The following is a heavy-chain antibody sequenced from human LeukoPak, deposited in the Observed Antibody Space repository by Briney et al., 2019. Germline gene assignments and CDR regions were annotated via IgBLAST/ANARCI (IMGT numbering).Heavy chain of an antibody. J-gene: IGHJ5*02. V-gene: IGHV3-30*02. D-gene: IGHD3-22*01. Sequence: PGGSLRLSCAASGFTFSSYGMHWVRQAPGKGLEWVAFIRYDGSNKYYADSVKGRFTISRDNSKNTLYLQMNSLRAEDTAVYYCAFRKPHETGVITSPNWFDPWGQGTLVTVSS. CDR3: AFRKPHETGVITSPNWFDP. CDR2: IRYDGSNK. CDR1: GFTFSSYG.